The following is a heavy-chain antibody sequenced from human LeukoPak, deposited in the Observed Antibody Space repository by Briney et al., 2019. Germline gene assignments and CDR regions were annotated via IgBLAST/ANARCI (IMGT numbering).Heavy chain of an antibody. V-gene: IGHV3-23*01. D-gene: IGHD2-8*01. Sequence: GGSLRLSCAASGFTFNNYAMNWVRQAPGKGLEWVSSISGSGGSTYSADSVKGRFTISRDNSKNTLYLQMNSLRAEDTAVYYCARDLGYCTNGVCHTRFDYWGQGTLVAVSS. CDR3: ARDLGYCTNGVCHTRFDY. CDR1: GFTFNNYA. J-gene: IGHJ4*02. CDR2: ISGSGGST.